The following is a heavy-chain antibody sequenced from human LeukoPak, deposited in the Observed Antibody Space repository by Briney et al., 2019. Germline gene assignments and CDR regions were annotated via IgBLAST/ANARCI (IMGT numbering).Heavy chain of an antibody. J-gene: IGHJ4*02. D-gene: IGHD3-22*01. V-gene: IGHV3-23*01. CDR1: GFTFSSYA. CDR2: ISGSGDNT. CDR3: ARGYYFDSSGYPIDY. Sequence: GGSLRLSCAASGFTFSSYAMSWVRQAPGKGLEWVSGISGSGDNTYYADSVKGRFTISRDNAKNSLYLQMNSLRAEDTALYYCARGYYFDSSGYPIDYWGQGTLVTVSS.